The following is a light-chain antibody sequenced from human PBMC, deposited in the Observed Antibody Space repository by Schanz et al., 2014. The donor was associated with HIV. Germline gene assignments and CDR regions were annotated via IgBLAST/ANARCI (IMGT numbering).Light chain of an antibody. CDR3: QSFDVSLGGVI. J-gene: IGLJ2*01. CDR1: SSNIGAGYD. CDR2: DNR. Sequence: QSVLTQPPSLSGAPGQRVSLSCNGTSSNIGAGYDVHWYQQLPGTAPKLLIYDNRNRPSGVPDRFSGSKSGFSASLVITDLQAEDEGDYYCQSFDVSLGGVIFGVGTKLTVL. V-gene: IGLV1-40*01.